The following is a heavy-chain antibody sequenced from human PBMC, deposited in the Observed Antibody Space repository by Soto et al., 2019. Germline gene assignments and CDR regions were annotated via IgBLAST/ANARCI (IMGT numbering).Heavy chain of an antibody. J-gene: IGHJ6*02. CDR2: FDPEDGET. CDR1: GYTLTELS. CDR3: ATSRSGMTTVTQYYYGMDV. Sequence: ASVKVSCKVSGYTLTELSMHWVRQAPGKGLEWMGGFDPEDGETIYAQKFQGRVTMTEDTSTDTAYMELSSLRSEDTAVYYCATSRSGMTTVTQYYYGMDVWGQGTTVTGS. D-gene: IGHD4-17*01. V-gene: IGHV1-24*01.